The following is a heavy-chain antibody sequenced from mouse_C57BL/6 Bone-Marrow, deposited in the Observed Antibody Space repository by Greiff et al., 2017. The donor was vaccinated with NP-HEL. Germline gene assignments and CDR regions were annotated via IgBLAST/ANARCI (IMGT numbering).Heavy chain of an antibody. Sequence: EVQLQQSGPELVKPGASVKISCKASGYTFTDYYMNWVKQSHGKSLEWIGDINPNNGGTSYNQKFKGKATLTVDKSSSTAYMELRSLTSEDSAVYYCAREGIYYDSPYAMDYWGQGTSVTVSS. D-gene: IGHD2-4*01. CDR1: GYTFTDYY. CDR3: AREGIYYDSPYAMDY. J-gene: IGHJ4*01. V-gene: IGHV1-26*01. CDR2: INPNNGGT.